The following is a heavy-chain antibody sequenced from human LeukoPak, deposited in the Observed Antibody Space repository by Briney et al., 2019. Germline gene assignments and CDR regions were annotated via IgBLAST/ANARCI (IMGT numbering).Heavy chain of an antibody. CDR2: IWYDGSDK. V-gene: IGHV3-33*01. J-gene: IGHJ4*02. Sequence: GGSLRLSCAAPGFTFSSYGMHWVRQAPGKGLEWVAVIWYDGSDKYYADSVKGRFTISRDNSKNTLYLQMNSLRAEDTAVYYCARGLGRYSSSSLDYWGQGTLVTVSS. CDR1: GFTFSSYG. D-gene: IGHD6-6*01. CDR3: ARGLGRYSSSSLDY.